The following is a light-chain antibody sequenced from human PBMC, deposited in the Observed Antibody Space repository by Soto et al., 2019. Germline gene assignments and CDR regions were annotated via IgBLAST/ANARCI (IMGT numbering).Light chain of an antibody. J-gene: IGKJ2*01. V-gene: IGKV3-15*01. Sequence: DIVLTQSPATLSVSPGESATLSCRASQSVSRALAWYQHVPGQAPRLLIYDSSTRATGVPARFSGSGSGTRITLTISSLQSDDFAVYYCQQYNSWPPRYTFGQGTKLQI. CDR3: QQYNSWPPRYT. CDR2: DSS. CDR1: QSVSRA.